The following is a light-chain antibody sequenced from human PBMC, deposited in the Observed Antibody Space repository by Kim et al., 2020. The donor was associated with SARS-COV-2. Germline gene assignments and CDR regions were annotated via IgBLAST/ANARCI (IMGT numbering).Light chain of an antibody. CDR1: QSVSTN. J-gene: IGKJ1*01. CDR2: GAS. V-gene: IGKV3-15*01. CDR3: QQYANWWT. Sequence: EIVMTQSPGTLSVSPGERDTLSCRASQSVSTNLAWYQLKPGQAPRLLIYGASNRATGIPARFSGSGSGTDFTLYISGLQSEDVAVYYCQQYANWWTFGQGTKVDIK.